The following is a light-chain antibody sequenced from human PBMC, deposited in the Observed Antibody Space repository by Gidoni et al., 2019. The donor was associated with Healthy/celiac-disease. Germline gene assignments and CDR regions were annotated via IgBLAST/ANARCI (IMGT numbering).Light chain of an antibody. CDR3: QQYDNLPYT. Sequence: DRQMTQSPSSLSASVGDRVTITCQASQDISNYLNWYQQQPGKAPKLLIYDASNLETGVPSRFSGSGSGTDFTFTISSLLPEDIATYYCQQYDNLPYTFGQGTKLEIK. CDR1: QDISNY. J-gene: IGKJ2*01. V-gene: IGKV1-33*01. CDR2: DAS.